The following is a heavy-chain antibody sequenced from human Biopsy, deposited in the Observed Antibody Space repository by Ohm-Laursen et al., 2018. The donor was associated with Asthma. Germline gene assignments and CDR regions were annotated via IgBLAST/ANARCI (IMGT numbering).Heavy chain of an antibody. D-gene: IGHD3-10*01. CDR1: GFTFSSYG. V-gene: IGHV3-33*05. J-gene: IGHJ4*02. CDR2: MPYDGSIK. Sequence: SLRLSCAASGFTFSSYGMDWVRQAPGKGLEWVALMPYDGSIKDYADSVKGRFTISRDNSMNTLYLHMNSLRVEDTAVYYCARGLDYSGRSGFDYWGQGTLVIVSS. CDR3: ARGLDYSGRSGFDY.